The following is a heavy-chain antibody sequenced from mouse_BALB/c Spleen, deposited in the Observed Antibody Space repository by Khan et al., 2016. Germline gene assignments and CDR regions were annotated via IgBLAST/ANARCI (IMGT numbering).Heavy chain of an antibody. V-gene: IGHV5-4*02. CDR3: GRTDGNYGYFDV. CDR2: ISDGGAYT. D-gene: IGHD2-3*01. Sequence: EVELVASGGGLVKPGGSLKLSCAASGFTFSDYYMYWVRQTPEKRLEWVATISDGGAYTYYPDSVKGRFTISRDNAKNNLYLQMSSLKSEDTAMYYCGRTDGNYGYFDVWGAGTTVTVSA. J-gene: IGHJ1*01. CDR1: GFTFSDYY.